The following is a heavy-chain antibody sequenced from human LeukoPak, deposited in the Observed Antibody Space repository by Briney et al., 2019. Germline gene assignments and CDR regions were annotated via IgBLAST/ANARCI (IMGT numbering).Heavy chain of an antibody. D-gene: IGHD5-24*01. CDR1: GYSISSGYY. Sequence: KPSETLSLTCTVSGYSISSGYYWSWVRQPPGKRLEWIGYVYYTGNTNYNPSLESRVTISVDTSKNQFSLKLSSMTAADTAVYYCARGSRDGYNRAWFDPWGQGTLVTVSS. V-gene: IGHV4-61*01. CDR2: VYYTGNT. J-gene: IGHJ5*02. CDR3: ARGSRDGYNRAWFDP.